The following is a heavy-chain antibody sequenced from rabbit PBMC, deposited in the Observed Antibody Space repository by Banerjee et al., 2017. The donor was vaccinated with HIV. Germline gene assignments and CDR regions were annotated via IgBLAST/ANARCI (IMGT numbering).Heavy chain of an antibody. Sequence: QEQLVESGGGLVQPGGSLKVTCTVSGFDFSSSYYMCWVRQAPGKGLEWIGCIYAGSGSTWYASWAKGRFTISSHNAQNTLYLQLNSLTAADTATYFCARDRPKTSGYLFDLWGPGTLVTVS. CDR3: ARDRPKTSGYLFDL. V-gene: IGHV1S43*01. J-gene: IGHJ4*01. CDR2: IYAGSGST. CDR1: GFDFSSSYY. D-gene: IGHD1-1*01.